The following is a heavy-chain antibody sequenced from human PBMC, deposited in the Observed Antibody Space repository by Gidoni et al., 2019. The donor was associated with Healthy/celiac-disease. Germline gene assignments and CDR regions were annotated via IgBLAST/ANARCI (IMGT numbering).Heavy chain of an antibody. CDR2: ISYDGSNK. V-gene: IGHV3-30*18. CDR3: AKEGYCSGGSCYRDRAFDI. D-gene: IGHD2-15*01. CDR1: GFTFSSYG. J-gene: IGHJ3*02. Sequence: QVQLVESGGGVVQPGRSLRLSWAASGFTFSSYGMHWVRQAPGKGLEWVAVISYDGSNKYYADSVKGLFTISRDNSKNTLYLQMNSLRAEDTAVYYCAKEGYCSGGSCYRDRAFDIWGQGTMVTVSS.